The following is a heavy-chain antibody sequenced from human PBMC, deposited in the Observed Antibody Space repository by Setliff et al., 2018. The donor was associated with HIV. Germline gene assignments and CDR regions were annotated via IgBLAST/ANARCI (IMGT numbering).Heavy chain of an antibody. V-gene: IGHV1-69*04. CDR3: ARAEFLGPESDFDI. Sequence: SVKVSCKASGDIFNNNAINWVRQAPGQGLEWMGRIIPIFGLANYARKFQGRVTITADKSTSTAYLELSSLTYDDTAIYYCARAEFLGPESDFDIWGQGTMVTVSS. J-gene: IGHJ3*02. D-gene: IGHD3-10*01. CDR1: GDIFNNNA. CDR2: IIPIFGLA.